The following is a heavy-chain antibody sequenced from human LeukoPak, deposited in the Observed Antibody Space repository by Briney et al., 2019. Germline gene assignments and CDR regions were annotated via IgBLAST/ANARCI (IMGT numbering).Heavy chain of an antibody. Sequence: PGGSLRLSCAASGFTFSSYSMNWVRPAPGKGLEWVSSISSSSSYIYYADSVKGRFTISRDNAKNSLYLQMNSLRAEDTAVYYCAREILRDGDWFDPWGQGTLVTVSS. CDR2: ISSSSSYI. J-gene: IGHJ5*02. D-gene: IGHD3-10*01. CDR1: GFTFSSYS. CDR3: AREILRDGDWFDP. V-gene: IGHV3-21*01.